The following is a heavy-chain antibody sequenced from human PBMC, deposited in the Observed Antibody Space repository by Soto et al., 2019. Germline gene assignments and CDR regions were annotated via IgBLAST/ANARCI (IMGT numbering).Heavy chain of an antibody. CDR2: IRAYNGNT. CDR1: GYTFTSYG. D-gene: IGHD1-1*01. CDR3: ARGSPTTKTPVTEGDAFDI. J-gene: IGHJ3*02. Sequence: QVQLVQSGAEVKKPGASVKVSCKASGYTFTSYGISWVRQAPGQGLEWMGWIRAYNGNTNYAQKLQGRVIMATDTSTSTAYMELRSLRSDDTAVYYCARGSPTTKTPVTEGDAFDIWGQGTMVTVSS. V-gene: IGHV1-18*01.